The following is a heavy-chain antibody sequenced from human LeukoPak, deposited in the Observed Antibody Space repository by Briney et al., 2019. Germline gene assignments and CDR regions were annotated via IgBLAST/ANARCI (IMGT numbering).Heavy chain of an antibody. V-gene: IGHV3-30-3*02. CDR3: AKQLGYCSDGSCYFPY. J-gene: IGHJ4*02. Sequence: GGSLRLSCAASGFTFSSYAMHWVRQAPGKGLEWVAVISYDGSNKYYADSVQGRFTISRDNSKSALCLQMNSLRAEDTAVYYCAKQLGYCSDGSCYFPYWGQGTLVTVSS. CDR2: ISYDGSNK. D-gene: IGHD2-15*01. CDR1: GFTFSSYA.